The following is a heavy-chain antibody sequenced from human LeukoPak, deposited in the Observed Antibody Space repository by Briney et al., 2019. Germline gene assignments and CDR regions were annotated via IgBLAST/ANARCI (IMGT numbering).Heavy chain of an antibody. Sequence: GGSLRLSCAASGFTFSNYWMSWVRQAPGKGLEWVANIREDGSEKYYVDSVKGQFTISRDNAKNSLFLQMDSLRAEDRAVYYCARDLAGHYYGSGSSFDYWGQGTLVTVS. D-gene: IGHD3-10*01. V-gene: IGHV3-7*01. CDR2: IREDGSEK. J-gene: IGHJ4*02. CDR3: ARDLAGHYYGSGSSFDY. CDR1: GFTFSNYW.